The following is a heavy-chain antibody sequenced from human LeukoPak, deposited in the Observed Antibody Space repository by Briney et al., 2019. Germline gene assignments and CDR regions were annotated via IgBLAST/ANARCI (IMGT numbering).Heavy chain of an antibody. CDR3: AKTKQTGQKDY. V-gene: IGHV3-21*04. D-gene: IGHD1-1*01. Sequence: GGSLRLSCAASGFTFRSYSMNWVRQAPGRGLEWVSSISSGSSYVYYADSVKGRFTISRDNSKSTLYLQMNSLTVEDSAIYYCAKTKQTGQKDYRGQGTLVTVSS. CDR1: GFTFRSYS. J-gene: IGHJ4*02. CDR2: ISSGSSYV.